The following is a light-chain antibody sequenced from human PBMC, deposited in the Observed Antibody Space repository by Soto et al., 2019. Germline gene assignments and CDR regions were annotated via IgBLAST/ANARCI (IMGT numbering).Light chain of an antibody. V-gene: IGKV3-15*01. J-gene: IGKJ5*01. CDR3: QQRNVWPPVT. CDR2: GAS. Sequence: ELVMTQSPATLSESPGERATLSCRASQSVSSNLAWYQQKPGQAPRLLIYGASTRATGIPARFSGSGSGTEFTLTISSLQSEDFAVYYCQQRNVWPPVTFGQGTRLEV. CDR1: QSVSSN.